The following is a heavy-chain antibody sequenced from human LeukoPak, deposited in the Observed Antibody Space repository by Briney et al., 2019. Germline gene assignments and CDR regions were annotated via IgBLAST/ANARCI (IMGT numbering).Heavy chain of an antibody. CDR3: AKVATWTYFDS. CDR2: LSGSGGTT. Sequence: GGSLRLSCAASGFTFSIYVMSWVRQAPGKGLEWVSALSGSGGTTYYADSVKGRFTISRDNSKNTLYLQMNSLRAEDTAVYYCAKVATWTYFDSWGQGTLVTVSS. V-gene: IGHV3-23*01. D-gene: IGHD3/OR15-3a*01. CDR1: GFTFSIYV. J-gene: IGHJ4*02.